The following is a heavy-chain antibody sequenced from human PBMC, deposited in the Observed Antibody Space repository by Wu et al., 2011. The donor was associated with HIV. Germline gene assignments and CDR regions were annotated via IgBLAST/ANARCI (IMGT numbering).Heavy chain of an antibody. CDR2: IDIDGVQ. J-gene: IGHJ4*02. D-gene: IGHD6-19*01. V-gene: IGHV3-74*01. CDR3: ARAQRPVADALELDY. Sequence: SRIDIDGVQETTRTPSKGRFTISRDNAKNTLYLHMNSLTLDDTAVYYCARAQRPVADALELDYWGQGTLVTVSS.